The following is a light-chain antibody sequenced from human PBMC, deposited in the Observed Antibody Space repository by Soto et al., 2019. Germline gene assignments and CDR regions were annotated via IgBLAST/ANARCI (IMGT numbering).Light chain of an antibody. Sequence: VLTQPPSASGTPGQRVTLSCSGSSSNIGSNYVYWYQQFPGTAPRLLIYGASSRATGIPDRFSGSGSGTDFTLTISRLEPEDFAVYYCQQYGSSPPITFGQGTRLEIK. CDR3: QQYGSSPPIT. CDR2: GAS. J-gene: IGKJ5*01. CDR1: SNIGSNY. V-gene: IGKV3-20*01.